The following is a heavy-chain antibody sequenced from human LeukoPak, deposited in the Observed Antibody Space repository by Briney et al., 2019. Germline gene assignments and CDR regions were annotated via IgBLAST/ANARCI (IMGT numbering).Heavy chain of an antibody. CDR3: ARRSFDWLLSGWFGP. V-gene: IGHV1-8*01. J-gene: IGHJ5*02. D-gene: IGHD3-9*01. Sequence: ASVKVSCKASGYTFTSYDINWVRQATGQGLEWMGWMNPNSGNTGYAQKFQGRVTMTRNTSISTAYMEPSSLRSEDTAVYYCARRSFDWLLSGWFGPWGQGTLVTVSS. CDR2: MNPNSGNT. CDR1: GYTFTSYD.